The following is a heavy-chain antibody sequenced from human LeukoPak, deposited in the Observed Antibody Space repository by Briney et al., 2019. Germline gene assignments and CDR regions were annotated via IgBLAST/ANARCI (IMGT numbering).Heavy chain of an antibody. V-gene: IGHV3-23*01. CDR2: ISGSGGST. Sequence: GGSLRLSCAASGFTFSSYAMSWARQAPGKGLEWVSAISGSGGSTYYADSVKGRFTISRDNSKNTLYLQMNSLRAEDTAVYYCAKDLMVQGVIITPLFDYWGQGTLVTVSS. D-gene: IGHD3-10*01. CDR3: AKDLMVQGVIITPLFDY. CDR1: GFTFSSYA. J-gene: IGHJ4*02.